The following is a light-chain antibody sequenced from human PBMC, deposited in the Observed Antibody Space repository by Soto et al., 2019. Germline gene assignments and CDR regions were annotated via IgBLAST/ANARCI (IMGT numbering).Light chain of an antibody. J-gene: IGLJ2*01. CDR3: HSYGGSNNWL. CDR1: SSDVGGSKY. V-gene: IGLV2-8*01. CDR2: EVR. Sequence: QSVLTQPPSASGSPGQSVTISCTGTSSDVGGSKYVSWYQQHPGTVTKLILYEVRKRPSGVPDRFSGSKSGNTASLTVSGLQAEDESSYYCHSYGGSNNWLFGGGTKLTVL.